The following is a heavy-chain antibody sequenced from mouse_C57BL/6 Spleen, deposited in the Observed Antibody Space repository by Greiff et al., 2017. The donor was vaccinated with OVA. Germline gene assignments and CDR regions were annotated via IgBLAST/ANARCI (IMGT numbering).Heavy chain of an antibody. D-gene: IGHD2-1*01. Sequence: VQVVESGGDLVKPGGSLKLSCAASGFTFSSYGMSWVRQTPDKRLEWVATISSGGSYTYYPDSVKGRFTISRDNAKHTLYLQMSSLKSEDTAMYYGARHGNSKGFDYWGQGTTLTVSS. CDR3: ARHGNSKGFDY. CDR1: GFTFSSYG. J-gene: IGHJ2*01. V-gene: IGHV5-6*01. CDR2: ISSGGSYT.